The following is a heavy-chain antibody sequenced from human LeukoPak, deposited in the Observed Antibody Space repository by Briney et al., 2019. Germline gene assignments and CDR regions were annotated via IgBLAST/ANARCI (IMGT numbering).Heavy chain of an antibody. D-gene: IGHD3-10*01. CDR2: INHSGST. CDR3: ARGPPYYYGSGSYRLDY. V-gene: IGHV4-34*01. J-gene: IGHJ4*02. Sequence: SETLSLTCAVYGGSFSGYYWSWIRQPPGKGLEWIGEINHSGSTNYNPSLKSRVTISVDTSKNQFSLKLSSVTAADTAEYYCARGPPYYYGSGSYRLDYWGQGTLVTVSS. CDR1: GGSFSGYY.